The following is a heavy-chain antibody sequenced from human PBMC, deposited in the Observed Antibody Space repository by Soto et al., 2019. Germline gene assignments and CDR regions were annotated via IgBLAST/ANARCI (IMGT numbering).Heavy chain of an antibody. CDR1: GFTFSSYG. CDR3: ERDHAYSYGFDGMDV. Sequence: GGSLRLSCAASGFTFSSYGMHWVRQAPGKGLEWVAVISYDGSNKYYADSVKGRFTISRDNSKNTLYLQMNSLRAEDTAVYYCERDHAYSYGFDGMDVWGQGTTVTVSS. CDR2: ISYDGSNK. D-gene: IGHD5-18*01. V-gene: IGHV3-30*03. J-gene: IGHJ6*02.